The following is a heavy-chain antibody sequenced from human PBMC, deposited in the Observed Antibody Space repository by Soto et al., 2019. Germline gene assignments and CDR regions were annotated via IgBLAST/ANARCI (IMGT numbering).Heavy chain of an antibody. CDR3: AIYDFWSGYYADY. CDR1: GGSFSGYY. D-gene: IGHD3-3*01. V-gene: IGHV4-34*01. CDR2: INHSGST. J-gene: IGHJ4*02. Sequence: QVQLQQWGAGLLKPSETLSLTCAVYGGSFSGYYWSWIRQPPGKGLEWIGEINHSGSTNYNPSLKRRVTISVDTSKNQFSLKLSSVTAADTAVYYCAIYDFWSGYYADYWGQGTLVTVSS.